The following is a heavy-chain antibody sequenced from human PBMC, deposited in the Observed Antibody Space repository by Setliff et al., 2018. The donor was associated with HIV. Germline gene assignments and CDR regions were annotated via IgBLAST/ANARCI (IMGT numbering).Heavy chain of an antibody. CDR1: GVTFDYYA. D-gene: IGHD6-19*01. Sequence: QPGGSLRLSCAAPGVTFDYYAMAWVRQSPGKGLEWVSGISGSGDRTFYADSVKGRFTISRDNSKNTLYLQMNSLRGDDTAVYYCAREYSSGWVNWFDPWGQGTLVTVSS. V-gene: IGHV3-23*01. CDR3: AREYSSGWVNWFDP. CDR2: ISGSGDRT. J-gene: IGHJ5*02.